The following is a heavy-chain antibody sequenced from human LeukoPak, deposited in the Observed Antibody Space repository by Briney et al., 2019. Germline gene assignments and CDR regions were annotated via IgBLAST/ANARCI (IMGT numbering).Heavy chain of an antibody. CDR1: GFTFDDYA. Sequence: GWSLKLYCAASGFTFDDYAMHWVRQAPGKGLEWVSGISWNSGSIGYADSVKGRFTISRDNAKNSLYLQMNSLRAEDTALYYCAKDVVAYYGMDVWGQGTTVTVSS. V-gene: IGHV3-9*01. J-gene: IGHJ6*02. CDR3: AKDVVAYYGMDV. D-gene: IGHD2-15*01. CDR2: ISWNSGSI.